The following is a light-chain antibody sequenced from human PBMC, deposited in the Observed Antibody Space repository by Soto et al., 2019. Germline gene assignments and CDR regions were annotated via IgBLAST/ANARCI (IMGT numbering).Light chain of an antibody. CDR1: ESVNSS. Sequence: EIVMTQSPATLSASPGERATLSCRASESVNSSLAWYQQKPGQAPRLLINGASTRATGIPARFSGSGSATEFTLTISSLQSEDFAVYYCQQYNSWPPWTFGQGTKVDIK. V-gene: IGKV3-15*01. J-gene: IGKJ1*01. CDR3: QQYNSWPPWT. CDR2: GAS.